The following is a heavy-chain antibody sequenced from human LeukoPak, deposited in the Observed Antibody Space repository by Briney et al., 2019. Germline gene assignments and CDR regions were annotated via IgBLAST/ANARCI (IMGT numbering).Heavy chain of an antibody. CDR3: ARDRWELREDSYYYYGVDV. V-gene: IGHV3-74*01. CDR1: GFTFRRFS. Sequence: PGGSLRLSCAASGFTFRRFSMHWVREVPGMGLVWVSHINSDGSSTNYADSVKGRFTISRDNAKNTLYLQMNSLRAEDTAVYYCARDRWELREDSYYYYGVDVWGQGTTVTVSS. D-gene: IGHD1-26*01. CDR2: INSDGSST. J-gene: IGHJ6*02.